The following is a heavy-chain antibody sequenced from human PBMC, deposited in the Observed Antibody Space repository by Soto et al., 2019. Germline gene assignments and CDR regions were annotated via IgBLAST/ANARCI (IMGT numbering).Heavy chain of an antibody. D-gene: IGHD5-12*01. CDR2: ISSSSSTI. Sequence: GGSLRLSCAASGFTFSSYSMNWVRQAPGKGLEWVSCISSSSSTIYYADSVKGRFTISRDNAKNSLYLQMNSLRDEDTAVYYCARGDRYSGYDWGDYYYYGMDVWGQGTTVTVSS. CDR3: ARGDRYSGYDWGDYYYYGMDV. V-gene: IGHV3-48*02. CDR1: GFTFSSYS. J-gene: IGHJ6*02.